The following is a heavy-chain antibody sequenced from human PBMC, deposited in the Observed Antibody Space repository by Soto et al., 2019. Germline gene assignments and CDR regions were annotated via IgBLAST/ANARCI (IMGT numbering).Heavy chain of an antibody. CDR3: AREVSGYSYGELDY. CDR2: IGAAGDT. Sequence: EVQLVESGGGLVQPGGSLRLSCAASGFTFSSYDIHWVRQVTGKGLEWVSAIGAAGDTYYAGSVKGRFTISRENAKNSLYLQMNSLRAGDTAVYYCAREVSGYSYGELDYWGQGTQVTVSS. V-gene: IGHV3-13*04. J-gene: IGHJ4*02. D-gene: IGHD5-18*01. CDR1: GFTFSSYD.